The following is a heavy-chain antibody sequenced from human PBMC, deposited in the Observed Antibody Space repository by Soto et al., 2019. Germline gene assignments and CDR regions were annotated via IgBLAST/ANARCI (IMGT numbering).Heavy chain of an antibody. J-gene: IGHJ2*01. V-gene: IGHV3-21*01. D-gene: IGHD3-10*01. CDR1: GFTFSS. CDR3: ARGNYGSGSNQYWYFDL. CDR2: ISTSGSYV. Sequence: VQLVESGGGLVKPGGSLRLSCAASGFTFSSMNWVRQAPGKGLEWVSSISTSGSYVHYGDSVKGRFTISRDNAKNSLYLQMNSLRAEDTAVYYCARGNYGSGSNQYWYFDLWGRGTLVTVSS.